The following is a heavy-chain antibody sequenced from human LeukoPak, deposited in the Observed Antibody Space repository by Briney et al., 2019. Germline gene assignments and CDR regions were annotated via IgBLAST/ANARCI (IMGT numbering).Heavy chain of an antibody. V-gene: IGHV4-39*01. D-gene: IGHD6-13*01. Sequence: SETLSLTCTVSGGSISTSYYWGWIRQPPGKGLEWIGTIYYGGSTYYNPSLKSRVTISVDTSKSQISLRLSSVTAADTAVYYCARAIAAAGQYYFDCWGQGTLVTVSS. CDR2: IYYGGST. CDR1: GGSISTSYY. J-gene: IGHJ4*02. CDR3: ARAIAAAGQYYFDC.